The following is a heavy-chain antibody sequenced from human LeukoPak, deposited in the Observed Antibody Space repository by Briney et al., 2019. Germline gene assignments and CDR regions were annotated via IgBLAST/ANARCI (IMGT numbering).Heavy chain of an antibody. Sequence: GASVKVSCKASGYTFTSYDINWVRQATGQGLEWIGWMNPNSGNTGYAQKFQGRVTMTRNTSISTAYMELSSLRSEDTAVYYCARGLGELWLPVPTRPYGMDVWGQGTTVTVSS. CDR2: MNPNSGNT. V-gene: IGHV1-8*01. D-gene: IGHD5-18*01. J-gene: IGHJ6*02. CDR3: ARGLGELWLPVPTRPYGMDV. CDR1: GYTFTSYD.